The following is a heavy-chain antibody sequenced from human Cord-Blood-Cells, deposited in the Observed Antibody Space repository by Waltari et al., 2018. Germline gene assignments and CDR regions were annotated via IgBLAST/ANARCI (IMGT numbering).Heavy chain of an antibody. Sequence: QVQLQQWGAGLLKPPETLPLTCAVYCGSFSGSSLTWIRQPPGKWLEWIGEIKHSVSTKYNPSLKSRVTISVDTSKNQFSLKLSSGTAAETAVYYCARGVPTHFWSGYYRDYWGQGTLVTVSS. V-gene: IGHV4-34*01. CDR2: IKHSVST. CDR3: ARGVPTHFWSGYYRDY. D-gene: IGHD3-3*02. CDR1: CGSFSGSS. J-gene: IGHJ4*02.